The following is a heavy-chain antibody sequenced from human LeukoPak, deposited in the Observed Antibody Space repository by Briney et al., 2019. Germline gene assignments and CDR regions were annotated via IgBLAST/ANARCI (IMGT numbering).Heavy chain of an antibody. CDR1: GFTFSSYG. Sequence: PGGSLRLSCAASGFTFSSYGMHWVRQAPGKGLEWVAVISYDGSNKYYADSVKGRFTISRDNSKNTLYLQMNSLRAEDTAVYYCASTSGRSPRDYYYGMDVWGQGTTVTVSS. J-gene: IGHJ6*02. V-gene: IGHV3-30*03. CDR2: ISYDGSNK. D-gene: IGHD3-10*01. CDR3: ASTSGRSPRDYYYGMDV.